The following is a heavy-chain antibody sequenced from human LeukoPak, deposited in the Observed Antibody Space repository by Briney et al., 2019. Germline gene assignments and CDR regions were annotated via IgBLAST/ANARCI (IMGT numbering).Heavy chain of an antibody. Sequence: ASVKVSSQALGYTFTDHYFHCLRQAPEPGVEGMGWIHPGRGDTNIAQKFQGRVSLTRDMSISTAYMELSRITSDDTAVYYCARDHNWGPDYWGQGTLVSVSS. CDR3: ARDHNWGPDY. CDR1: GYTFTDHY. D-gene: IGHD7-27*01. V-gene: IGHV1-2*02. J-gene: IGHJ4*02. CDR2: IHPGRGDT.